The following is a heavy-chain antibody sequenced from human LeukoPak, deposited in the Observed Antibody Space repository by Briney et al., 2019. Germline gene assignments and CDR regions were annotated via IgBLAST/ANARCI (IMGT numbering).Heavy chain of an antibody. V-gene: IGHV3-9*01. CDR3: AKGGFGELSPYYFDY. J-gene: IGHJ4*02. Sequence: GGSLRLSCAASGFTFDDYAMHWVRQAPGKGLEWVSGISWNSGSIGYADSVKGRFTISRDNAKNSLYLQMNSLRAEDTALYYCAKGGFGELSPYYFDYWGQGTLVTVSS. D-gene: IGHD3-10*01. CDR1: GFTFDDYA. CDR2: ISWNSGSI.